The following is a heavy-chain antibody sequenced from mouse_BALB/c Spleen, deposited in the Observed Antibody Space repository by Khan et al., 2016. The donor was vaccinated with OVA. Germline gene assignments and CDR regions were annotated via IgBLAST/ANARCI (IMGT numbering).Heavy chain of an antibody. Sequence: VELVESGGDLVKPGGSLKLSCAASGFTFSSYGMSWVRQTPDKRLEWVATISSGGHYTYFPASVRGRFTISRDNAKNTLYLQMSSLKSEDTALYYCARTITTAKEDYYAMEYWGQGTSVTVSS. CDR1: GFTFSSYG. V-gene: IGHV5-6*01. CDR3: ARTITTAKEDYYAMEY. J-gene: IGHJ4*01. CDR2: ISSGGHYT. D-gene: IGHD1-2*01.